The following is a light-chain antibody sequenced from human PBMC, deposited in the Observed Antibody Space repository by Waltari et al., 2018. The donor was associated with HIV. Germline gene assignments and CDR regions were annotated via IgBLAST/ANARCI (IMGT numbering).Light chain of an antibody. J-gene: IGKJ2*02. CDR1: QDINKY. Sequence: DIQMTQSPSSLSASVGDRVPITCQASQDINKYLNWYQQKSGKAPKLLIYDASNLETGVPSRFSGSGSGTDFTFTISSLQPEDIVTYYCQQYNNLPRTFGQGTKLEI. CDR2: DAS. CDR3: QQYNNLPRT. V-gene: IGKV1-33*01.